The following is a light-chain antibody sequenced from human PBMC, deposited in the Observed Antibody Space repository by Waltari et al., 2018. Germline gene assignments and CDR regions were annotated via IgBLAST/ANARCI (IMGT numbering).Light chain of an antibody. Sequence: QSALTQPASVSGSPGQSITISCTGTSSDIGGYNYVSWYQQHPGKAPKLMIYDVSNRPPVVSNRFSGSKSGNTASLTISGLQAEDEADYYCSSYITSSTLELFGGGTSLTVL. CDR1: SSDIGGYNY. CDR2: DVS. CDR3: SSYITSSTLEL. V-gene: IGLV2-14*03. J-gene: IGLJ2*01.